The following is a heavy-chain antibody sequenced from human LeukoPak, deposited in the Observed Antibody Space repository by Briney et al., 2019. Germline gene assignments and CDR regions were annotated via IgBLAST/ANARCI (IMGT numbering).Heavy chain of an antibody. Sequence: GESLKNSCKGSGYSFTSYWIGWVRQMPGKGLEWMGNIYPGDSDTRYSPSFQGHVTISADKSISTAYLQWSSLKASDTAMYYCARLLAVAGTNNWFDPWGQGTLVTVSS. CDR1: GYSFTSYW. CDR3: ARLLAVAGTNNWFDP. CDR2: IYPGDSDT. D-gene: IGHD6-19*01. J-gene: IGHJ5*02. V-gene: IGHV5-51*01.